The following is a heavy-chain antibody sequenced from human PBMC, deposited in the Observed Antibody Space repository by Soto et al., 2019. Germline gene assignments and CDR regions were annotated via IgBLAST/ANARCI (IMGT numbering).Heavy chain of an antibody. CDR1: GFTFSSYG. V-gene: IGHV3-30*18. CDR2: ISYDGSNK. Sequence: QVQLVESGGGVVQPGRSLRLSCAASGFTFSSYGMHWVRQAPGKGLEWVAVISYDGSNKYYADSVKGRLTISRDNSKNALYLQMDSLGAEDTAVYYCAKDITVAGSRWGYCYYCGLDVWGQGTTVTVSS. CDR3: AKDITVAGSRWGYCYYCGLDV. J-gene: IGHJ6*01. D-gene: IGHD6-19*01.